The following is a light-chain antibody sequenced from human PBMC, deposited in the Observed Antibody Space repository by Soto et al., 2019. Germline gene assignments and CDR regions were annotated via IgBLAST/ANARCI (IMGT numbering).Light chain of an antibody. V-gene: IGKV1-39*01. CDR1: QTVSSY. CDR3: QQSYDAPWT. CDR2: AAS. Sequence: DIQMTQSPSSLSASVGDRFTITCRASQTVSSYLNWYQQKPGKAPKLLIYAASSLQSGVPSRFSGSGSGTDFTLTISSLQPEDFATYFCQQSYDAPWTFGQGTKVDI. J-gene: IGKJ1*01.